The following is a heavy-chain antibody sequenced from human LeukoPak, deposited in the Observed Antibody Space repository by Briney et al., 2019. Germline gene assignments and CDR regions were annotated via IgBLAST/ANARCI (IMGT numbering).Heavy chain of an antibody. CDR2: INPNSGGT. V-gene: IGHV1-2*04. J-gene: IGHJ6*02. CDR1: GYTFTGYY. Sequence: ASVKVSCKASGYTFTGYYMHWVRQAPGQGLEWMGWINPNSGGTNYAQKFQGWVTMTRDTSISTAYMELSRLRSDDTAVYYCARDQQAVAGATYYYYYGMDVWGQGTTVTVSS. D-gene: IGHD6-19*01. CDR3: ARDQQAVAGATYYYYYGMDV.